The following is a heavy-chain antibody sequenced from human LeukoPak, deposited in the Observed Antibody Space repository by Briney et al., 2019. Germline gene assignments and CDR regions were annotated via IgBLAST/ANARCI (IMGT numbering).Heavy chain of an antibody. CDR2: IYYSGST. D-gene: IGHD1-26*01. V-gene: IGHV4-39*01. CDR1: GGSIISSGYY. CDR3: ARHEYSGSYYGLSWFDP. J-gene: IGHJ5*02. Sequence: ETPSRTCSVAGGSIISSGYYWCWIRQPPVRGVEWIASIYYSGSTYYDPSVKSRVTISVDTAKNPLSLKLSSLTAEDTAVSYCARHEYSGSYYGLSWFDPWGQGTLVTVSS.